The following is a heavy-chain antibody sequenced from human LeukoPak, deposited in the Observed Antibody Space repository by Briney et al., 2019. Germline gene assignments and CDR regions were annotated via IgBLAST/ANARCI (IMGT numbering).Heavy chain of an antibody. CDR1: GGSINSSSYY. CDR2: IYYSGST. Sequence: SETLSLTCTVSGGSINSSSYYWGWIRQPPGTGLERIGSIYYSGSTYYNPSLKSRVTISVDTSKNQFSLKLSSVTAADTAVYYCARVTGYMIEDYFDYWGQGTLVTVSS. D-gene: IGHD3-22*01. J-gene: IGHJ4*02. V-gene: IGHV4-39*07. CDR3: ARVTGYMIEDYFDY.